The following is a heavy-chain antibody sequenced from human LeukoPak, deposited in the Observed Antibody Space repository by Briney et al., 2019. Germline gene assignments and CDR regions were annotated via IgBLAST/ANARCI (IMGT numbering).Heavy chain of an antibody. CDR2: ISSSSSYI. D-gene: IGHD3-22*01. V-gene: IGHV3-21*01. Sequence: GGSLRLSCAASGFTFSSYWMNWVRQAPGKGLEWVSSISSSSSYIYYADSVKGRFTISRDNAKNSLYLQMNSLRAEDTAVYYCARDPPDYYDSSGQNINFDYWGQGTLVTVSS. J-gene: IGHJ4*02. CDR3: ARDPPDYYDSSGQNINFDY. CDR1: GFTFSSYW.